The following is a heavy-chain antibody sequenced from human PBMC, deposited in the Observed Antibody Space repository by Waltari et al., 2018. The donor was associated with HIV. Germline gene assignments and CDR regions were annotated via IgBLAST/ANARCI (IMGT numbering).Heavy chain of an antibody. D-gene: IGHD2-21*01. J-gene: IGHJ5*02. CDR1: GDSVRSGSYY. Sequence: QVQLQESGPVLGKPSETLSLTFTVSGDSVRSGSYYWSWMRHPPGKGLEWIGNIDYTGRSNYNPSLKTLVTISVDTSKNHFSLKLTSVTAGDTAIYYCARIVASAGLRFDRWGQGSLVTVSS. CDR2: IDYTGRS. CDR3: ARIVASAGLRFDR. V-gene: IGHV4-61*03.